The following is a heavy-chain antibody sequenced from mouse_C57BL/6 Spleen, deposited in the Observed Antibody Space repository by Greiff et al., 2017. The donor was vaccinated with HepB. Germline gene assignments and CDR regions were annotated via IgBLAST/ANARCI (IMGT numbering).Heavy chain of an antibody. D-gene: IGHD2-3*01. CDR2: IDPETGGT. CDR3: TRFGDGFVDY. V-gene: IGHV1-15*01. Sequence: VQLQQSGAELVRPGASVTLSCKASGYTFTDYEMHWVKQTPVHGLEWIGAIDPETGGTAYNQKFKGKAILTADKSSSTAYMELRSLTSEDSAVYYCTRFGDGFVDYWGQGTTLTVSS. CDR1: GYTFTDYE. J-gene: IGHJ2*01.